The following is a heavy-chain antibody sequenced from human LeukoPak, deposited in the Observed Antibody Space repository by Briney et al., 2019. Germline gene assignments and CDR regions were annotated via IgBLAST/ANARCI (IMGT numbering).Heavy chain of an antibody. Sequence: GGSLRLSCAASGFTFSSYSMNWVRQAPGKGLEWVSYISSSSSTIYYADSVKGRFTISRDNAKNSLYLQMSSLRAEDTAVYYCARDFSPQYYYDSSGYYLDYWGQGTLVTVSS. J-gene: IGHJ4*02. V-gene: IGHV3-48*01. CDR2: ISSSSSTI. CDR3: ARDFSPQYYYDSSGYYLDY. D-gene: IGHD3-22*01. CDR1: GFTFSSYS.